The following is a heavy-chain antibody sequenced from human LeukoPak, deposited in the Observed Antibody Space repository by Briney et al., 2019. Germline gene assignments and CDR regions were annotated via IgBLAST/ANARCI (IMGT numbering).Heavy chain of an antibody. CDR3: ARGSSWYQTNFDY. CDR2: IHYNGTT. Sequence: SETLSLTCTVSGGSISSYYWSWIRQPPGKGLEWIGYIHYNGTTNYNPSLKSRLTISVDTSKKQLSLKLTSMTAADTAVYYCARGSSWYQTNFDYWGQGTLVTVSS. D-gene: IGHD6-13*01. J-gene: IGHJ4*02. CDR1: GGSISSYY. V-gene: IGHV4-59*08.